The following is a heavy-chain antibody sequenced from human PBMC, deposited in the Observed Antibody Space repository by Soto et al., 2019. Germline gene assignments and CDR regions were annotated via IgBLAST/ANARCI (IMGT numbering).Heavy chain of an antibody. CDR1: GYTFTNYA. D-gene: IGHD3-22*01. Sequence: QVQLVQSGAEEKKPGASVKVSCKASGYTFTNYAMPWVRQAPGHRLEWMGWINAGNGNTKYSQKFQGRVTITRDTSASTAYMELSSLRSEDTAVYYCARSSGYWLIDDYWGQGTLVTVSS. J-gene: IGHJ4*02. V-gene: IGHV1-3*05. CDR3: ARSSGYWLIDDY. CDR2: INAGNGNT.